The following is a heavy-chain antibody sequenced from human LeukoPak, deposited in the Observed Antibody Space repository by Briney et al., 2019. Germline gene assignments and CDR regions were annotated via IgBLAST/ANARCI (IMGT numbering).Heavy chain of an antibody. Sequence: GGSLRLSCAASGFTFSSYSMNWVRQAPGKGLEWVSSISSSSSYIYYADSVKGRFTISRDNAKNSLYLQMNSLRAEDTAVYYCARGLTLTPRWIDYYYYGMDVWGQGTTVTVSS. J-gene: IGHJ6*02. CDR1: GFTFSSYS. V-gene: IGHV3-21*01. CDR3: ARGLTLTPRWIDYYYYGMDV. CDR2: ISSSSSYI. D-gene: IGHD2-2*03.